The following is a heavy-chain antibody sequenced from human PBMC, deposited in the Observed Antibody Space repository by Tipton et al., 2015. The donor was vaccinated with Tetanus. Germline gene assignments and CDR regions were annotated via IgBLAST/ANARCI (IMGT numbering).Heavy chain of an antibody. D-gene: IGHD2-2*01. V-gene: IGHV4-39*07. J-gene: IGHJ4*02. Sequence: TLSLTCTVSGDSISSSYWGWIRQPPGKGLEWIASVSYSGSTYYNPSLKSRVTMSLDTSKQQFSLSLTSATAADTAVYYCARGWSECSSWSCSPFDSWGQGTLVTVSS. CDR3: ARGWSECSSWSCSPFDS. CDR2: VSYSGST. CDR1: GDSISSSY.